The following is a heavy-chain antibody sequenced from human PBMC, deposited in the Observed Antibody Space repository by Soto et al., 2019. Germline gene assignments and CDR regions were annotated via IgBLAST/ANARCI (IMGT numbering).Heavy chain of an antibody. CDR3: ASQQESVYGACPPYYYDFYGMDG. V-gene: IGHV3-23*01. CDR2: ISGSGGST. D-gene: IGHD4-17*01. Sequence: GGSLRLSCAASGFTFSSYAMSWVRQAPGKGLEWVSAISGSGGSTYYADSVKGRFTISRDNSKNTLYLQMNSLRAEDTAVYYCASQQESVYGACPPYYYDFYGMDGW. J-gene: IGHJ6*01. CDR1: GFTFSSYA.